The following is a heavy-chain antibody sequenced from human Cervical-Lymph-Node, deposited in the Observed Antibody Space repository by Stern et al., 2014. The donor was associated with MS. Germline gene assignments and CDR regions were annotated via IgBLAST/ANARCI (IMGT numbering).Heavy chain of an antibody. CDR3: ARRGSPNHGGYYFDY. J-gene: IGHJ4*02. Sequence: TLKESGPTLVRPTQTLSLTCTFSGFSLTLTGEAVAWIRQPPGKALEWLALIYWDDDKVYSPSLKNRIALTKDTSKHQVVFTMTNMDPMDTATYYCARRGSPNHGGYYFDYWGQGILVTVSS. D-gene: IGHD2-8*01. CDR2: IYWDDDK. CDR1: GFSLTLTGEA. V-gene: IGHV2-5*02.